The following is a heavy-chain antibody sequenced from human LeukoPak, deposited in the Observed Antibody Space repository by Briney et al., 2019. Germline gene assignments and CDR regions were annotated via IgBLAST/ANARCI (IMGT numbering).Heavy chain of an antibody. V-gene: IGHV4-59*01. Sequence: SETLSLTCGVSGGAITNYYWNWIRQAPGKGLEWLGYIYYTGSTTYNPSVKSRITISLDTSKKQISLKLRSVTAADTAVYYCARWGASLSRERYFDYWGQGTLVTVSS. CDR1: GGAITNYY. J-gene: IGHJ4*02. CDR2: IYYTGST. CDR3: ARWGASLSRERYFDY. D-gene: IGHD3-16*01.